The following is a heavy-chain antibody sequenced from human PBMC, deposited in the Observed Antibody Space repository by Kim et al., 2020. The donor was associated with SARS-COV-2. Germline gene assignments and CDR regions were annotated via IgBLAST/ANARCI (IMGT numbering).Heavy chain of an antibody. CDR3: ARQARRGHIVARHDWFDP. CDR2: IYYSGST. Sequence: SETLSLTCTVSGGSISSSSYYWGWIRQPPGKGLEWIGSIYYSGSTYYNPSLKSRVTISVDTSKNQFSLKLSSVTAAGTAVYYCARQARRGHIVARHDWFDPWGQGTLVTVSS. J-gene: IGHJ5*02. CDR1: GGSISSSSYY. V-gene: IGHV4-39*01. D-gene: IGHD2-15*01.